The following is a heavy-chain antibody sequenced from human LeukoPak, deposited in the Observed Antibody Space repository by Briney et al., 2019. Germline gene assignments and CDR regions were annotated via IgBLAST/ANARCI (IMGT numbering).Heavy chain of an antibody. Sequence: SETLSLTCTVPGGSISSSSYYWGWIRQPPGKGLEWIGSIYYSGSTYYNPSLKSRVTISVDTSKNQFSLKLSSVTAADTAVYYCARLDYGDYGPIFDYWGQGTLVTASS. V-gene: IGHV4-39*07. CDR3: ARLDYGDYGPIFDY. J-gene: IGHJ4*02. CDR2: IYYSGST. CDR1: GGSISSSSYY. D-gene: IGHD4-17*01.